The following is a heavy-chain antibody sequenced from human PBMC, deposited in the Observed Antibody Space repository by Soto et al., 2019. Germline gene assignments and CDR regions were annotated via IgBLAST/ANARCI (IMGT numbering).Heavy chain of an antibody. D-gene: IGHD5-18*01. Sequence: GGSLRLSCAASGFTFSSYGMHWVRQAPGKGLEWVAVISYDGSNKYYADSVKGRFTISRDNSKNTLYLQMNSLRAEDTAVYYCAKQRGRIQLWFTPFGYWGQGTLVTVSS. CDR1: GFTFSSYG. J-gene: IGHJ4*02. CDR3: AKQRGRIQLWFTPFGY. V-gene: IGHV3-30*18. CDR2: ISYDGSNK.